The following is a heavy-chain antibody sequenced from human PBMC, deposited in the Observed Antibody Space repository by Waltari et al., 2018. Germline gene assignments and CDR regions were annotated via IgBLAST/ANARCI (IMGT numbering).Heavy chain of an antibody. V-gene: IGHV3-7*01. CDR2: IKHDGSEK. CDR3: VGSLTSLYLDY. D-gene: IGHD2-21*02. Sequence: EVQLVESRGGLVQPGGSLRLSCAASGFTFSSYWMSCVRQTPGKGLEGVANIKHDGSEKYYVYSVKGRSTSSRDNAKKSLYLQMNRLRDEDTAVYYCVGSLTSLYLDYWGQGTLVPVPS. CDR1: GFTFSSYW. J-gene: IGHJ4*02.